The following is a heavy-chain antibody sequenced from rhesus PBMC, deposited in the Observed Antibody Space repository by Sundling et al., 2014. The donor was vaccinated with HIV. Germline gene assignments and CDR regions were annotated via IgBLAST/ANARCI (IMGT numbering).Heavy chain of an antibody. CDR2: IFAISGNT. V-gene: IGHV4-127*01. Sequence: QVQLQESGPGLVKPSETLSLTCAVSGGSISGGHGWGWIRQPPGKGLEWIGSIFAISGNTYYNPSLKSRVTISTDTSKNQFSLKLNSVTAADTAVYYCARDLHGTTDYWGQGVLVTVSS. CDR3: ARDLHGTTDY. D-gene: IGHD4-29*01. J-gene: IGHJ4*01. CDR1: GGSISGGHG.